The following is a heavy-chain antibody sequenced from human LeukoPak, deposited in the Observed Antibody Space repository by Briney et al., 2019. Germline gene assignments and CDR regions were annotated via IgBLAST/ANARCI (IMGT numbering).Heavy chain of an antibody. V-gene: IGHV4-4*02. CDR2: VSHSGST. CDR3: GRVFDL. CDR1: GGSISRNYW. Sequence: SGTLSLTSAVSGGSISRNYWWSWVRQPPGEGLEWIGEVSHSGSTIYNPSLKSRLTISVDTSKNQFSLELTSVTAADTAVYYCGRVFDLWGQGTLVTVSS. J-gene: IGHJ5*02.